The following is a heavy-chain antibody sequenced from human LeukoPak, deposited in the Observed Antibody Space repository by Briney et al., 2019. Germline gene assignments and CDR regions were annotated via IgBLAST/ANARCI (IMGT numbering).Heavy chain of an antibody. Sequence: GGSLRLSCAASGFTFSSYAMHWVRQAPGKGLECVSGISSNGGSTNYANSVKGRFTISRDNSKNTLYLQMASLRVEDMAVYYCARDLRGSNAYWGQGTLVTVSS. J-gene: IGHJ4*02. CDR1: GFTFSSYA. D-gene: IGHD1-26*01. V-gene: IGHV3-64*01. CDR3: ARDLRGSNAY. CDR2: ISSNGGST.